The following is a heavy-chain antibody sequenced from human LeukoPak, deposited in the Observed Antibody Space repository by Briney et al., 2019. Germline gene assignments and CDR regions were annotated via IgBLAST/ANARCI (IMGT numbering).Heavy chain of an antibody. V-gene: IGHV1-2*02. J-gene: IGHJ4*02. CDR3: ARDYYDSSGYLPFDY. D-gene: IGHD3-22*01. CDR2: INPNSGGT. CDR1: GYTFTGYY. Sequence: ASVKVSCKASGYTFTGYYMHWVRQAPGQGLEWMGWINPNSGGTNYAQKFQGRVTMTTDTSTSTVYMELRSLRSDDTAVYYCARDYYDSSGYLPFDYWGQGSPVTVS.